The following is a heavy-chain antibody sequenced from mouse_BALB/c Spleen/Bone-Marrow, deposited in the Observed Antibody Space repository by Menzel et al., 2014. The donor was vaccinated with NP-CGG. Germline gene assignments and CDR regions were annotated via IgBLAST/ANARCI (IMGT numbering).Heavy chain of an antibody. CDR1: GYTFTTYW. Sequence: SGAELVKPGASVKLSCKASGYTFTTYWMHWVRLRPGQGFDWIGEINPSSGGTYYNEKFRRKATLTVDKSSSIAYMQLSSLTSEDSAVYYCTIEYGITTKDYYALDYWGQGTSVTVSS. CDR2: INPSSGGT. D-gene: IGHD2-4*01. CDR3: TIEYGITTKDYYALDY. J-gene: IGHJ4*01. V-gene: IGHV1S16*01.